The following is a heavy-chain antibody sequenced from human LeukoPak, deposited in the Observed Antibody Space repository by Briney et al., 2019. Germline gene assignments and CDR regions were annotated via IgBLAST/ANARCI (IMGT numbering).Heavy chain of an antibody. D-gene: IGHD6-19*01. Sequence: GGSLRLSCAASGFTFSSHAMSWVRQAPGKGLEWVAVIWYDGSNKYYADSVKGRFTISRDNSKNTLCLQMNSLRAEDTAVYYCARESGNGYSSGWYPYYYYGMDVWGQGTTVTVS. J-gene: IGHJ6*02. CDR3: ARESGNGYSSGWYPYYYYGMDV. CDR2: IWYDGSNK. V-gene: IGHV3-33*08. CDR1: GFTFSSHA.